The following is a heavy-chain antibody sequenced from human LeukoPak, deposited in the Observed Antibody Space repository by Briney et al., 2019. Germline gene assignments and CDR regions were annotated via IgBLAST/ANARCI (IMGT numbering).Heavy chain of an antibody. V-gene: IGHV4-4*07. Sequence: SETLSLTCTVSGGSISSYYWSWIRQPAGKGLEWIGRIYTSGSTNYNPSLKSRVTMSVDTSKNRFSLKLSSVTAADTAVYYCARGRYYDSSGYYNQYYFDYWGQGTLVTVSS. CDR3: ARGRYYDSSGYYNQYYFDY. J-gene: IGHJ4*02. CDR2: IYTSGST. CDR1: GGSISSYY. D-gene: IGHD3-22*01.